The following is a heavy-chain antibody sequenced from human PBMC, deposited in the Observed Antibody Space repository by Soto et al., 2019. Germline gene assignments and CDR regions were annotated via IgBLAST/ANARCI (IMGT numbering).Heavy chain of an antibody. J-gene: IGHJ4*02. Sequence: SVKVSCKASGGTFSSYAISWVRQAPGQGLEWMGGIIPIFGTANYAQNFQGRVTITGDASTTTAYMELNSLRSEDTAIYYCAHSSGWFAIHSWGQGTPVTVSS. D-gene: IGHD6-19*01. CDR3: AHSSGWFAIHS. V-gene: IGHV1-69*13. CDR1: GGTFSSYA. CDR2: IIPIFGTA.